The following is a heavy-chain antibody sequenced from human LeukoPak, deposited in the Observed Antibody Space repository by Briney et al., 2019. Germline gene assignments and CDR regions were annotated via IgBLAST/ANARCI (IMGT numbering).Heavy chain of an antibody. Sequence: GGSLRLSCAASGFTFSDYYMSWIRQAPGKGLEWVSYISSSGSTIYYADSVKGRFTISRDNAKNSLYLQMNSLRAEDTAVYYCARGSDTAMVTSVSLDYWGQGTLVTVSS. V-gene: IGHV3-11*01. D-gene: IGHD5-18*01. J-gene: IGHJ4*02. CDR2: ISSSGSTI. CDR1: GFTFSDYY. CDR3: ARGSDTAMVTSVSLDY.